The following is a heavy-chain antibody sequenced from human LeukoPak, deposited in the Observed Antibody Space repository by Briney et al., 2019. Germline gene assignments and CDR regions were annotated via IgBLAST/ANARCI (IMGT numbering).Heavy chain of an antibody. Sequence: SETLSLTCTVSGDSISSHYWSWIRQPPGKGLEWIGNIFYSGSTNYNPSLMSRVTISIDTSKNQFSLKLTSVTAADTAVYYCARIKYVDTAMEREGFDYWGQGTLVSVSS. V-gene: IGHV4-59*11. CDR2: IFYSGST. CDR3: ARIKYVDTAMEREGFDY. J-gene: IGHJ4*02. CDR1: GDSISSHY. D-gene: IGHD5-18*01.